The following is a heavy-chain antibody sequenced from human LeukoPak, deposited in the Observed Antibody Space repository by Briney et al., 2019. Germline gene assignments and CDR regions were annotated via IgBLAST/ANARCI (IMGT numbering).Heavy chain of an antibody. CDR1: GYTFTSYD. Sequence: ASVKVSCKASGYTFTSYDINWVRQATGQGLGWMGWMNPNSGNTGYAQKFQGRVTITRNTSISTAYMELSSLRSDDTAVYYCANAPYGSGSYYNNWFDPWGQGTLVTVSS. V-gene: IGHV1-8*03. CDR2: MNPNSGNT. J-gene: IGHJ5*02. CDR3: ANAPYGSGSYYNNWFDP. D-gene: IGHD3-10*01.